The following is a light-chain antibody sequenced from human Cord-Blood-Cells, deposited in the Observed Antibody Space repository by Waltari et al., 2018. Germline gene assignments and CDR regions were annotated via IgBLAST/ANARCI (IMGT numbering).Light chain of an antibody. V-gene: IGLV2-11*01. Sequence: QSALTQPRPASGSPGQSVTISCTGTSSDVGGYNYVSWYQQHPGKAPKLMIYDVSKRPSGVPDRFSGSKSGNTASLTISGLQAEDEADYYCCSYAGSYTYVFGTGTKVTVL. CDR1: SSDVGGYNY. CDR3: CSYAGSYTYV. CDR2: DVS. J-gene: IGLJ1*01.